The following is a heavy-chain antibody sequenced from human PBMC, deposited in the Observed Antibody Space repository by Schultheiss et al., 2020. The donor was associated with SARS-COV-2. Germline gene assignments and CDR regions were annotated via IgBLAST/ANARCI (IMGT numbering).Heavy chain of an antibody. CDR1: GFTFSSYA. CDR3: ARGPHSSGWYEGAFDI. J-gene: IGHJ3*02. Sequence: GGSLRLSCAASGFTFSSYAMHWVRQAPGKGLEWVAVISYDGSNKYYADSVKGRFTISRDNSKNTLYLQMNSLRAEDTAVYYCARGPHSSGWYEGAFDIWGQGTMVTVSS. V-gene: IGHV3-30-3*01. CDR2: ISYDGSNK. D-gene: IGHD6-19*01.